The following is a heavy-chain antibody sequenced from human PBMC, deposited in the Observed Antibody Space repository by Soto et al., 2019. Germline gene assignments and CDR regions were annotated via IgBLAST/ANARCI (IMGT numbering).Heavy chain of an antibody. CDR1: GFTFSSYG. D-gene: IGHD1-26*01. CDR3: AKGWGYFDY. CDR2: ISYDGSNK. Sequence: VQLVESGGGVVQPGRSLRLSCAASGFTFSSYGMHWVRQAPGKGLEWVAVISYDGSNKYYADSVKGRFTISRDNSKNTLYLQMNSLRAEDTAVYYCAKGWGYFDYWGQGTLVTVSS. V-gene: IGHV3-30*18. J-gene: IGHJ4*02.